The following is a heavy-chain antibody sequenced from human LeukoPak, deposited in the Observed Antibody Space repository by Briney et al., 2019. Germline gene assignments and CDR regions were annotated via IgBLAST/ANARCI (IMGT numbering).Heavy chain of an antibody. J-gene: IGHJ4*02. Sequence: SETLSLTCTVSGGSISSGSYYWSWIRQPAGKGLEWIGRIYTSGSTYYNPSLKSRVTISVDTSKNQFSLKLSSVTAADTAVYYCARIPTYYYDSSGYPFDYWGQGTLVTVSS. CDR1: GGSISSGSYY. D-gene: IGHD3-22*01. CDR2: IYTSGST. V-gene: IGHV4-61*02. CDR3: ARIPTYYYDSSGYPFDY.